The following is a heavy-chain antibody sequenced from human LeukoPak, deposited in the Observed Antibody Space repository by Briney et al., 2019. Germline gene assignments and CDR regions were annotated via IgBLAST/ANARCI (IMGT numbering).Heavy chain of an antibody. Sequence: ASVKVSCKASGYTFTSYGISWVRQAPGQGLEWMGWISAYNGNTSYAQKLQGRVTMTTDTSTSTAYMELRSLRSDDTAVYYCARVDTAMYYFDYWGQGTLVTVSS. CDR3: ARVDTAMYYFDY. D-gene: IGHD5-18*01. CDR1: GYTFTSYG. J-gene: IGHJ4*02. V-gene: IGHV1-18*01. CDR2: ISAYNGNT.